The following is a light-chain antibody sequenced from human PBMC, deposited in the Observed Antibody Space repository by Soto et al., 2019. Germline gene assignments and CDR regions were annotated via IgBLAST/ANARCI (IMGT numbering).Light chain of an antibody. CDR3: SSYAGSNNVV. J-gene: IGLJ2*01. V-gene: IGLV2-8*01. CDR1: SSDVGGYNY. Sequence: QAVVTQPPSASGSPGQSVTISCTGTSSDVGGYNYVSWYQQHPGKAPKLMIYEVSKRPSGVPDRFSGSKSGNTASLTVSGLQAEDEADYYCSSYAGSNNVVFCGGTKVTVL. CDR2: EVS.